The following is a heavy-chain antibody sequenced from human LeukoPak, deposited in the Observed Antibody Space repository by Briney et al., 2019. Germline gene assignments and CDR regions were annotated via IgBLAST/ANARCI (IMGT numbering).Heavy chain of an antibody. J-gene: IGHJ5*02. CDR1: GGSFSGYY. V-gene: IGHV4-34*01. CDR3: ARGPFAGLLWDLLNWFDP. Sequence: SETLSLTCAVYGGSFSGYYWSWIRQPPGKGLEWIGEINHSGSTNYNPSLKSRVTISVDTSKSQYSLKLSSVTAADTAVYYCARGPFAGLLWDLLNWFDPWGQGTLVTVSS. D-gene: IGHD3-10*01. CDR2: INHSGST.